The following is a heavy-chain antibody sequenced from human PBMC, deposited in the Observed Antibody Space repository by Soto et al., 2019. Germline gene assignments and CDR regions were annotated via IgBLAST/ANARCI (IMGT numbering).Heavy chain of an antibody. Sequence: QVQLVESGGGVVQPGKSLRLSCAASGFTFSHHGIHWVRQAPGKGLEWVAVIWYDGSLKYYGDSVQGRFTVSRDNSKNTVYLQMNILRAGDSAVNYCARWDLEWWGQGTLVTVSS. CDR2: IWYDGSLK. D-gene: IGHD3-3*01. J-gene: IGHJ4*02. V-gene: IGHV3-33*01. CDR3: ARWDLEW. CDR1: GFTFSHHG.